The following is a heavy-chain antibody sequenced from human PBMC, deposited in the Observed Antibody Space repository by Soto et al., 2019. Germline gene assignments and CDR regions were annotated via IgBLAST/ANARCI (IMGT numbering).Heavy chain of an antibody. Sequence: GGSLRLSCAASGFTFSSYAMSWVRQAPGKGLEWVSAISGSGGSTYYADSVKGRFTISRDNSKNTLYLQMNSLRAEDTAVYYCAKARNYDSSGYADYWGQGTLVTVSS. D-gene: IGHD3-22*01. CDR2: ISGSGGST. J-gene: IGHJ4*02. CDR3: AKARNYDSSGYADY. CDR1: GFTFSSYA. V-gene: IGHV3-23*01.